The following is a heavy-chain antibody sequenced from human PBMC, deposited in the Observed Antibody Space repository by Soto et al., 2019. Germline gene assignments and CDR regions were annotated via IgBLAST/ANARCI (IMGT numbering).Heavy chain of an antibody. CDR3: ARRDTSGFLRYFDK. CDR2: IVPNVGTV. D-gene: IGHD3-22*01. J-gene: IGHJ4*02. CDR1: GGTLSSFINYP. V-gene: IGHV1-69*06. Sequence: QMQLVQSGAEVKKPGSSVKVSCNASGGTLSSFINYPINWVRQAPGQGLEWMGGIVPNVGTVNYAQKFQGRVTITAVKSTGTAYMEVSSLRSEDTALYYCARRDTSGFLRYFDKWGQGTLVTVSS.